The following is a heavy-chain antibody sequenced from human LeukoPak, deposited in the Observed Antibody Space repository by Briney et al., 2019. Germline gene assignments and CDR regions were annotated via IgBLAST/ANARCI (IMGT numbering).Heavy chain of an antibody. V-gene: IGHV3-11*05. CDR3: ARVESGYFDY. D-gene: IGHD6-25*01. Sequence: GGSLRLSCAASGFTFSDFSMSWIRQAPGKGLKWVSYISSGSDYTNYADSVKGRSTISRDNAKNSLSLQMNSLRAEDTAVYYCARVESGYFDYWGQGTLVTVSS. J-gene: IGHJ4*02. CDR1: GFTFSDFS. CDR2: ISSGSDYT.